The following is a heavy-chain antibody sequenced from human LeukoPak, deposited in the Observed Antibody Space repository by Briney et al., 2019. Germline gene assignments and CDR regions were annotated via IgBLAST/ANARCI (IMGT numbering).Heavy chain of an antibody. D-gene: IGHD1-20*01. Sequence: GGSLRLSCAASGFTFSSYSMNWVRQAPGKGLEWVSSISSSSSYIYYADSVKGRFTISRDNAKNSLYLQMNSLRAEDTAVYYCARDSRGITGTTGLIDYWGQGTLVTVSS. CDR1: GFTFSSYS. V-gene: IGHV3-21*01. CDR2: ISSSSSYI. J-gene: IGHJ4*02. CDR3: ARDSRGITGTTGLIDY.